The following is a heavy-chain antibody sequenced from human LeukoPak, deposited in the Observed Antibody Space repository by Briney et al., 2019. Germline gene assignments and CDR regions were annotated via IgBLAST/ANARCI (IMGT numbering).Heavy chain of an antibody. CDR2: IYHSGST. D-gene: IGHD2-2*01. V-gene: IGHV4-30-2*01. CDR3: ARYCSSTSCSSSYYFDY. Sequence: SQTLSLTCAVSGGSIGSGGYSWSWIRQPPGKGLEWIGYIYHSGSTYYNPSLKSRVTISVDRSKNQFSLKLSSVTAADTAVYYCARYCSSTSCSSSYYFDYWGQGTLVTVSS. J-gene: IGHJ4*02. CDR1: GGSIGSGGYS.